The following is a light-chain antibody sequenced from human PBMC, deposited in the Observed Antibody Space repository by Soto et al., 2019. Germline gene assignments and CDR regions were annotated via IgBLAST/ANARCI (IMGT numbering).Light chain of an antibody. Sequence: DIVMTQSPDSPAVSLGERATINCKSSQSVLYSSNNKNYLAWYQQKPGQPPKLLFYWASTRESGVPDRFSGSGSGTDFTLTINSLQAEDVAVYYCQQYYTTAPLTFGGGTKVEIK. CDR1: QSVLYSSNNKNY. CDR2: WAS. CDR3: QQYYTTAPLT. V-gene: IGKV4-1*01. J-gene: IGKJ4*01.